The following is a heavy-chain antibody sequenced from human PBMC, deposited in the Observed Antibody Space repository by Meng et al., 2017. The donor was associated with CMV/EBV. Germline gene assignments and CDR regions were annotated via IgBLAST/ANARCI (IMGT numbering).Heavy chain of an antibody. D-gene: IGHD6-19*01. CDR1: GGSISSYY. CDR2: IYYSGST. CDR3: ARAAGSSSGWYGDDY. Sequence: SETLSLTCTVSGGSISSYYWSWIRQLPGKGLEWIGYIYYSGSTNYNPSLKSRVTISVDTSKNQFSLKLSSVTAADTAVYYCARAAGSSSGWYGDDYWGQGTLVTVSS. V-gene: IGHV4-59*01. J-gene: IGHJ4*02.